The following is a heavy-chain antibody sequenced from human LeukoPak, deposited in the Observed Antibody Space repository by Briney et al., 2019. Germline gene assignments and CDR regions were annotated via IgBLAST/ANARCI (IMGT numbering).Heavy chain of an antibody. CDR2: IIPILGIA. Sequence: SVKVSCKASGGTFSSYAISWVRQAPGQGLEWMGRIIPILGIANYAQKFQGRVTITADKSTSTAYMELSSLRSEDTAVYYCARPRSMFFGRGAFDIWGQGTMVTVSS. D-gene: IGHD3/OR15-3a*01. CDR1: GGTFSSYA. V-gene: IGHV1-69*04. J-gene: IGHJ3*02. CDR3: ARPRSMFFGRGAFDI.